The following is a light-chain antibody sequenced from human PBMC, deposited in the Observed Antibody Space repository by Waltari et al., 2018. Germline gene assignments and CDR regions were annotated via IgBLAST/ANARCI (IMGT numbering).Light chain of an antibody. CDR3: QYYGGSPPGVT. J-gene: IGKJ3*01. Sequence: EIVLTQSPGTLSFSPGERAALSCRCSQSLNSDFLSWYQHKAGQPPSILIYGTSRRAAVIPDRFIVSVAGSDFTLNISRLDPEDFAVSYCQYYGGSPPGVTFGPGTTLDLK. V-gene: IGKV3-20*01. CDR1: QSLNSDF. CDR2: GTS.